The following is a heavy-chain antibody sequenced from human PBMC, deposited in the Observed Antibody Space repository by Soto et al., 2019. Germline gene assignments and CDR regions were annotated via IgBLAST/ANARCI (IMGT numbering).Heavy chain of an antibody. CDR2: IGTAGDT. D-gene: IGHD1-26*01. Sequence: PGGSLRLSCAASGFTFSSYDMHWVRQATGKGLEWVSAIGTAGDTYYPGSVKGRFTISRENAKNSLYLQMNSLRAEDTAVYYCARETFDSGSYYVDYWGQGTLVTVSS. V-gene: IGHV3-13*01. CDR1: GFTFSSYD. CDR3: ARETFDSGSYYVDY. J-gene: IGHJ4*02.